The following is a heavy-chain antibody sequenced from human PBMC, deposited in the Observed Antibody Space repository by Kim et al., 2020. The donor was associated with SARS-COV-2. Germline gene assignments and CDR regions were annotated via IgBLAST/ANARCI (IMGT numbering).Heavy chain of an antibody. CDR1: GYSFTSYW. J-gene: IGHJ3*02. V-gene: IGHV5-51*01. CDR3: ASRFGFGEEDDAFDI. CDR2: IYPGDSDT. Sequence: GESLKISCKGSGYSFTSYWIGWVRQMPGKGLEWMGIIYPGDSDTRYSPSFQGQVTISADKSISTAYLQWSSLKASDTAMYYCASRFGFGEEDDAFDIWGQGTMVTVSS. D-gene: IGHD3-10*01.